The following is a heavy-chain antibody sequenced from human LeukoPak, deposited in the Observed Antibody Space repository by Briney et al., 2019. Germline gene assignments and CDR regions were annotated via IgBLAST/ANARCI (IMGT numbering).Heavy chain of an antibody. J-gene: IGHJ4*02. V-gene: IGHV3-11*04. CDR2: IRGSGGDI. D-gene: IGHD6-13*01. CDR3: ARDIVAAGLFFDY. CDR1: GFTFSDYY. Sequence: PGGSLRLSCAASGFTFSDYYMGWIRQAPRKGLECVSYIRGSGGDIHYADSVKGRFTISRDNAKSSLYLQMNSLRAEDTAVYYCARDIVAAGLFFDYWGQGTLVTVSS.